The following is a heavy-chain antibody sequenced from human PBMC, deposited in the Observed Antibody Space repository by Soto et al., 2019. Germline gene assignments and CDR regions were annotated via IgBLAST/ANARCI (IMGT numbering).Heavy chain of an antibody. D-gene: IGHD2-15*01. CDR1: GYSFTSYC. J-gene: IGHJ4*02. CDR2: IYPGDSDT. CDR3: ARARYCSGGSCYPGSDY. Sequence: PGESLKISSKGSGYSFTSYCIGWVRQMPGKGLEWMGIIYPGDSDTRYSPSFQGQVTISADKSISTAYLQWSSLKASDTAMYYCARARYCSGGSCYPGSDYWGQGTLVTVSS. V-gene: IGHV5-51*03.